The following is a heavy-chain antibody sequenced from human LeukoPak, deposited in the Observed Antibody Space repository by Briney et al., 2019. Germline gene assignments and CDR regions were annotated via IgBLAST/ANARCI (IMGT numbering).Heavy chain of an antibody. CDR3: ARDQLQAYYYYGMDV. D-gene: IGHD4-11*01. Sequence: GASVKVSCKASGYTFTSYAISWVRQAPGQGLEWMGRIIPILGIANYAQKFQGRVTITADKSTSTAYMELSSLRSEDTAVYYCARDQLQAYYYYGMDVWGQGTTVTVSS. CDR2: IIPILGIA. J-gene: IGHJ6*02. CDR1: GYTFTSYA. V-gene: IGHV1-69*04.